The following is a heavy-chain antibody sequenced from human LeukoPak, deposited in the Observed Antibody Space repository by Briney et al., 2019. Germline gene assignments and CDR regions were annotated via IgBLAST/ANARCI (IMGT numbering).Heavy chain of an antibody. V-gene: IGHV4-30-4*08. J-gene: IGHJ4*02. CDR1: GGSISSGDYY. D-gene: IGHD6-13*01. CDR3: ARARAHSSSWYYFDY. Sequence: SETLSLTCTVSGGSISSGDYYWGWIRQPPGKGLEWIGHIYHSGITYYNPSLKSRVTFLVDTSKNQFSLKVNSVTAADTAVYHCARARAHSSSWYYFDYWGQGTLVTVSS. CDR2: IYHSGIT.